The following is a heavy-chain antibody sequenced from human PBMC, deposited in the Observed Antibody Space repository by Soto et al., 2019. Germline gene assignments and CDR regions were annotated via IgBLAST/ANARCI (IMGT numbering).Heavy chain of an antibody. CDR2: ISAYNGNT. CDR3: AKSWAPMVYTLPYFDY. V-gene: IGHV1-18*04. CDR1: GYTFTSYG. J-gene: IGHJ4*02. Sequence: ASVKVSCKASGYTFTSYGISWVRQAPGQGLEWMGWISAYNGNTNYAQKLQGRVTMTTDTSTSTAYMELRSLRSDDTAVYYCAKSWAPMVYTLPYFDYWGQGTLVTVSS. D-gene: IGHD2-8*01.